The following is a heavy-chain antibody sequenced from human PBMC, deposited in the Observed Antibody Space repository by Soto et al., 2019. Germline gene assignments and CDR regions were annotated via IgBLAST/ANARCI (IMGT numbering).Heavy chain of an antibody. J-gene: IGHJ5*02. V-gene: IGHV3-30-3*01. CDR3: ARDRVTTVISNWFDP. CDR2: ISYDGSNK. CDR1: GFTFSSYA. D-gene: IGHD4-17*01. Sequence: QVQLVESGGGVVQPGRSLRLSCAASGFTFSSYAMHWVRQAPGKGLEWVAVISYDGSNKYYADSVKGRFTISRDNSKNTLYLQRNSLRAEDTAVYYCARDRVTTVISNWFDPWGQGTLVTVSS.